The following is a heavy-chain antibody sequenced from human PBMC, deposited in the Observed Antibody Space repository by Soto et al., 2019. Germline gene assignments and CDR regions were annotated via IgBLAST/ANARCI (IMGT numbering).Heavy chain of an antibody. J-gene: IGHJ6*02. CDR1: GYRFTNYW. D-gene: IGHD6-13*01. CDR2: IYPGDSDT. Sequence: GESLKISCKGSGYRFTNYWIGWVRQMPGKGLEWMGIIYPGDSDTRYSPSFQGQVTISADKSINTAYLQWSSLKASDTAMYYCARTAAAGKYYYGMDVWGQGTTVTVSS. CDR3: ARTAAAGKYYYGMDV. V-gene: IGHV5-51*01.